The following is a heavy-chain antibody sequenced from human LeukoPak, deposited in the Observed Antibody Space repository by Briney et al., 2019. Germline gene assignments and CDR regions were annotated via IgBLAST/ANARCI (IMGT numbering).Heavy chain of an antibody. V-gene: IGHV3-23*01. J-gene: IGHJ4*02. CDR1: GFTFSSYA. Sequence: GGSLRLSCAASGFTFSSYAMSWVRQAPGKGLEWVSAISGSGGSTYYADSVEGRFTISRDNSKNTLYLQMNSLRAEDTAVYYCAPLHCSSTSCPYFDYWGQGTLVTVSS. CDR2: ISGSGGST. D-gene: IGHD2-2*01. CDR3: APLHCSSTSCPYFDY.